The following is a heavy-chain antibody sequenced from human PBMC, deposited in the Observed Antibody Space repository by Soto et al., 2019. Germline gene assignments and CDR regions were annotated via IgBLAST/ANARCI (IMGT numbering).Heavy chain of an antibody. CDR3: AKDRAFGFNPLDY. D-gene: IGHD3-16*01. CDR1: GFAFSTYA. Sequence: EVQLLESGGGLVQPGGSLRLSCAASGFAFSTYAMTWVRQAPGKGLEWVASVSGSGDGTYYANSVKGRFTISRDNSKNTLFLQMTSLTADDTAVYYRAKDRAFGFNPLDYWGQGTLVTVSS. V-gene: IGHV3-23*01. CDR2: VSGSGDGT. J-gene: IGHJ4*02.